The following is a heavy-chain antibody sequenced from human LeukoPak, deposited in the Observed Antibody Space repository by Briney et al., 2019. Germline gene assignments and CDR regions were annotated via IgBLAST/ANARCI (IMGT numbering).Heavy chain of an antibody. V-gene: IGHV3-23*01. J-gene: IGHJ5*02. CDR3: ARDPPWFDP. Sequence: GGSLRLSCAASGFTFSSHAMSWVRQAPGKGLEWVSSISDNSDTMFYTDSVKGRFTISRDNSRNTLYLQMDSLRAEDTAIYYCARDPPWFDPWGQGTLVAVSS. CDR2: ISDNSDTM. CDR1: GFTFSSHA.